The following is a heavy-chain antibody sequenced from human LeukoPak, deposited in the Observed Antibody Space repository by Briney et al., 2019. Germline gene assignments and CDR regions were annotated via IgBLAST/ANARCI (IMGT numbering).Heavy chain of an antibody. CDR3: ARDQAQQQRTYYYGMDV. V-gene: IGHV4-4*07. D-gene: IGHD6-13*01. CDR2: IYTSGST. Sequence: SETLSLTCTVSGGSISSYYWSWLRQPAGKGLEWIGRIYTSGSTNYNPSLKSRVTMSVDTSKNQFSLKLSSVTAADTAVYYCARDQAQQQRTYYYGMDVWGQGTTVTVSS. CDR1: GGSISSYY. J-gene: IGHJ6*02.